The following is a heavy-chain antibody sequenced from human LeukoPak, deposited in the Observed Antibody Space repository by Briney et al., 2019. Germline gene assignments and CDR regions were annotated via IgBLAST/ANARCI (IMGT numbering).Heavy chain of an antibody. D-gene: IGHD3-22*01. V-gene: IGHV3-7*01. CDR2: IKEDGSET. CDR3: ARARRGLNRFKYYYDSSGYYYYFDY. Sequence: PGGSLRLSCAASGFIFSSHWMSWVRQAPGKGLEWVANIKEDGSETQCVDSVKGRFTISRDNAKSSLYLQMNSLRAEDTAVYYCARARRGLNRFKYYYDSSGYYYYFDYWGQGTLVTVSS. J-gene: IGHJ4*02. CDR1: GFIFSSHW.